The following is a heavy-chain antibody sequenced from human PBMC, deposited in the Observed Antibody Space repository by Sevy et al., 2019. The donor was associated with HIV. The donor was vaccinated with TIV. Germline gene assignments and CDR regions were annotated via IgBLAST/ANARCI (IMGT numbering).Heavy chain of an antibody. CDR3: ARDLPTGNYFKY. D-gene: IGHD2-8*02. V-gene: IGHV1-2*02. CDR2: INAASGGT. CDR1: GYTFSDSY. Sequence: ASVKVSCKASGYTFSDSYIHWVRLAPGQGLEWMGWINAASGGTKYAQKFQDRVTMTRDMSITTAYMEMSRLKSDDTAVYYCARDLPTGNYFKYWGQGTLVTVSS. J-gene: IGHJ4*02.